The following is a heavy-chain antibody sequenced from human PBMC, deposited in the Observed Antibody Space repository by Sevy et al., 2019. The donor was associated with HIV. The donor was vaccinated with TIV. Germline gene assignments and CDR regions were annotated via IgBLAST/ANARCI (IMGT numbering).Heavy chain of an antibody. J-gene: IGHJ4*02. Sequence: SETLSLTCAVSGGSISSGGYSWSWIRQPPGKGLEWIGYIYHSGSTYYNPSLKSRVTISVDRSKNQFSLKLGSVTAADTAVYYCARGAIDDYFDYWGQGTLVTVSS. CDR3: ARGAIDDYFDY. D-gene: IGHD3-22*01. CDR2: IYHSGST. V-gene: IGHV4-30-2*01. CDR1: GGSISSGGYS.